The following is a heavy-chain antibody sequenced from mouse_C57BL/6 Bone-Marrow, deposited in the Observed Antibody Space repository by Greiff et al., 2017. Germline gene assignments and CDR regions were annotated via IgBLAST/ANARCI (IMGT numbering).Heavy chain of an antibody. J-gene: IGHJ3*01. D-gene: IGHD3-1*01. CDR1: GYAFSSYW. Sequence: VQLQQSGAELVKPGASVKISCKASGYAFSSYWMNWVKQRPGKGLEWIGQIYPGDGDTNYNGNFKDKATLTADQSSSTAYMQLSSLTSEDSAVYFCARWHCYALFAYWGQGNLVTVSA. CDR2: IYPGDGDT. V-gene: IGHV1-80*01. CDR3: ARWHCYALFAY.